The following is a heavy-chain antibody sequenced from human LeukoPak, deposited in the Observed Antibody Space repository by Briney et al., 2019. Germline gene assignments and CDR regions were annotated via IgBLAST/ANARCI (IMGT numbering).Heavy chain of an antibody. J-gene: IGHJ4*02. CDR3: ARVSAVAGTDY. D-gene: IGHD6-19*01. Sequence: SETLSLTCTVSGGSISSSSYYWGWIRQPPGKGLEWIGYIYYSGSTYYNPSLKSRVTISVDTSKNQFSLKLSSVTAADTAVYYCARVSAVAGTDYWGQGTLVTVSS. CDR1: GGSISSSSYY. CDR2: IYYSGST. V-gene: IGHV4-30-4*08.